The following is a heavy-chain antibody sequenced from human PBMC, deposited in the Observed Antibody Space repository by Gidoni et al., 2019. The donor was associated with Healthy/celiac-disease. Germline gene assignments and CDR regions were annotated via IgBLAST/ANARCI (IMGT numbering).Heavy chain of an antibody. CDR1: GGTFSSYT. CDR3: ARGYMIGPGGAFDI. CDR2: IIPILGIA. Sequence: QVQLVQSGAEVKKPGSSVKVSCKASGGTFSSYTISWVRQAPGQGLEWMGRIIPILGIANYAQKFQGRVTITADKSTSTAYMELSSLRSEDTAVYYCARGYMIGPGGAFDIWGQGTMVTVSS. J-gene: IGHJ3*02. V-gene: IGHV1-69*02. D-gene: IGHD3-22*01.